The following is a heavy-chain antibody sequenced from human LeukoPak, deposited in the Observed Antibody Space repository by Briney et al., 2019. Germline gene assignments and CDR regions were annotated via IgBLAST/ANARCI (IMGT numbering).Heavy chain of an antibody. CDR3: AKETELTVSALFDY. CDR2: ISGSGGNT. J-gene: IGHJ4*02. D-gene: IGHD2-21*02. CDR1: GFTFNNYA. Sequence: GGSLRLSCAASGFTFNNYAMSWVRQAPGKGLEWVSAISGSGGNTFYADSVKGRFTISRDSSRNTLFLQMNSLRAEDTAVYYCAKETELTVSALFDYWGQGTLVTVSS. V-gene: IGHV3-23*01.